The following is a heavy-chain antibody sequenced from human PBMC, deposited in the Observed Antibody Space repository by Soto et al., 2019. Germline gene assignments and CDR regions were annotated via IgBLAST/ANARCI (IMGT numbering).Heavy chain of an antibody. CDR2: IYPVDSDT. D-gene: IGHD6-19*01. V-gene: IGHV5-51*01. Sequence: GVPMLISCKVAGDSFTSYCIGWVRLMPGKGLEWMGIIYPVDSDTRYIPSFQGQVTISADESISTAYLQWSSLNASDAAMYYCARSLGWYAYWGQGTLVTVSS. J-gene: IGHJ4*02. CDR3: ARSLGWYAY. CDR1: GDSFTSYC.